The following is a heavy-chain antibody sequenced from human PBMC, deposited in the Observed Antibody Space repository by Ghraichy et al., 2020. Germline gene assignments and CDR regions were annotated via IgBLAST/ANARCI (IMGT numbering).Heavy chain of an antibody. CDR3: ASFYSSSSLYDYGY. CDR2: ITSSTSYI. Sequence: GGSLRLSCSASGFTFSSYNMNWVRQAPGKGLEWVSSITSSTSYIYYADSVRGRFTISRDNAKNSLFLQMNSLRAEDTAVYYCASFYSSSSLYDYGYWGQGTLVTVSS. D-gene: IGHD6-13*01. J-gene: IGHJ4*02. CDR1: GFTFSSYN. V-gene: IGHV3-21*01.